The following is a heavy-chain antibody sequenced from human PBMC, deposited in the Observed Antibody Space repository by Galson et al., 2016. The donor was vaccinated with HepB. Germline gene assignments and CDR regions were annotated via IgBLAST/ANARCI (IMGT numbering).Heavy chain of an antibody. Sequence: SLRLSCAGSGFTLSRYWMSWVRQAPRKGLEWVANIKEDGSEKKYVDSVKGRFTISRDNAKNSVYLQMNSLRAEDTAVYYCTRDIAAFGGVMEWGQGTLVTISS. CDR2: IKEDGSEK. CDR1: GFTLSRYW. CDR3: TRDIAAFGGVME. J-gene: IGHJ4*02. D-gene: IGHD3-16*01. V-gene: IGHV3-7*04.